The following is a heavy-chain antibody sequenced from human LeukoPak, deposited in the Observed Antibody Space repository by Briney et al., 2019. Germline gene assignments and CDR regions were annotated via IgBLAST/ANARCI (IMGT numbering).Heavy chain of an antibody. CDR2: IYYSGST. V-gene: IGHV4-59*08. CDR3: ARRVFRGDWFDP. D-gene: IGHD3-10*02. J-gene: IGHJ5*02. Sequence: SETLSLTCTVSGGSISSYYWSWIRQPPGKGLEWIGYIYYSGSTNYNPSLKSRVTISVDTSKNQFSLKLSSVTAADTAVYYCARRVFRGDWFDPWGQGTLVTVSS. CDR1: GGSISSYY.